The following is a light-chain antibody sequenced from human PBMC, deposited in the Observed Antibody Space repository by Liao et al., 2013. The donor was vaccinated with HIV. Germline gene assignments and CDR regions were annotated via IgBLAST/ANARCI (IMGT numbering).Light chain of an antibody. CDR3: QVWNRSSDHPEV. CDR2: YDS. CDR1: NIGSKS. V-gene: IGLV3-21*04. Sequence: SYELTQPPSVSVAPGKTARITCGGNNIGSKSVHWYQKRPGRAPVLVIYYDSDRPSGIPERFSGSNSGNTATLTISRVEAGDEADYYCQVWNRSSDHPEVFGGGTKLTVL. J-gene: IGLJ2*01.